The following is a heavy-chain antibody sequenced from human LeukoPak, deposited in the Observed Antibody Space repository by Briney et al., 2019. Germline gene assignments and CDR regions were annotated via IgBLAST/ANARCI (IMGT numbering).Heavy chain of an antibody. CDR3: ARYYDFWNSMNWFDP. V-gene: IGHV1-18*01. CDR1: GYTFTSYG. CDR2: ISAYNGNT. Sequence: RAPVKVSCKASGYTFTSYGISWVRQAPGQGLEWMGWISAYNGNTNYAQKLQGRVTMTTDTSTSTAYMELRSLRSDDTAVYYCARYYDFWNSMNWFDPWGQGTLVTVSS. D-gene: IGHD3-3*01. J-gene: IGHJ5*02.